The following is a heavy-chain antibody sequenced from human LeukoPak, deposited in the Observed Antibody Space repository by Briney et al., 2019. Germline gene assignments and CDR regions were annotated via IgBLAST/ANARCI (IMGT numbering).Heavy chain of an antibody. Sequence: GGSLRLSCAASGFTFSSYDMHWVRQAPGKGLEWVSFIRSSSSYIYYADSGKGRFTISRDNAKNSLYLQMNSLRAEDTAVYYCARPGIAVAGEFFDYWVQGTLVTVSS. J-gene: IGHJ4*02. CDR1: GFTFSSYD. CDR3: ARPGIAVAGEFFDY. V-gene: IGHV3-21*01. CDR2: IRSSSSYI. D-gene: IGHD6-19*01.